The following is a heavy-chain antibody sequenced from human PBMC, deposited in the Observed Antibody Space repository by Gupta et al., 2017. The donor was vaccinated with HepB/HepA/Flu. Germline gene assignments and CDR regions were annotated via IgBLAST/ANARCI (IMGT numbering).Heavy chain of an antibody. CDR3: ARSNGGYFYYYYYGMDV. V-gene: IGHV3-30-3*01. D-gene: IGHD4-11*01. J-gene: IGHJ6*02. CDR1: GFTFSSYA. CDR2: ISYDGSNK. Sequence: QVQLVESGGGVVQPGRSLRLSCAASGFTFSSYAMHWVRQVPGKGLEWVAVISYDGSNKYYADSVKGRFTISRDNSKNTLYLQMNSLRAEDTAVYYCARSNGGYFYYYYYGMDVWGQGTTVTVSS.